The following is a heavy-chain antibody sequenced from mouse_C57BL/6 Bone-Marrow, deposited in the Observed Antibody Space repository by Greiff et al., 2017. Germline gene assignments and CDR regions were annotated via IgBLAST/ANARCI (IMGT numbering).Heavy chain of an antibody. V-gene: IGHV1-74*01. Sequence: QVQLQQPGAELVKPGASVKVSCKASGYTFTSYWMHWVKQRPGHGLEWIGRIHPSDSDTNYNQKFKGKATLTVDKSSSKAYMQLSSLTSEDSAVYYCGSYGSSHWYFDVWGTGTTVTVSS. CDR3: GSYGSSHWYFDV. D-gene: IGHD1-1*01. CDR2: IHPSDSDT. CDR1: GYTFTSYW. J-gene: IGHJ1*03.